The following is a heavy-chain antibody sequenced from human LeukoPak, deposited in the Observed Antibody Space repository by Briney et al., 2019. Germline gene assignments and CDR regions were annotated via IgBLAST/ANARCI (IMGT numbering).Heavy chain of an antibody. CDR1: GYTFTGYY. CDR2: INPNSGGT. CDR3: ARISVSAVAGKKSRYFDY. J-gene: IGHJ4*02. D-gene: IGHD6-19*01. Sequence: GASVKVSCKASGYTFTGYYMHWVRQAPGQGLEWMGWINPNSGGTNYAQKFQGRVTMTRDTSISTAYMELSRLRSDDTAVYYCARISVSAVAGKKSRYFDYWGQGTLVTVSS. V-gene: IGHV1-2*02.